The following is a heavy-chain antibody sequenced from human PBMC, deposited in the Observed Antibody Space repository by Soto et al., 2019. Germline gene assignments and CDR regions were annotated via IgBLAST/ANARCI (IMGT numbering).Heavy chain of an antibody. CDR1: GYTFKNYG. V-gene: IGHV1-18*01. D-gene: IGHD3-16*01. J-gene: IGHJ4*02. CDR3: ARDYASTWGIYSQGFGY. Sequence: QVQLVQSGAEVKKPGASVRVSCKASGYTFKNYGISWVRQAPGQGLEWVAWISPYNGKTNYAQKFQGRVSVPIDTSPSTAYMELRSPRSDDTAVYFCARDYASTWGIYSQGFGYWGQGARVTVSS. CDR2: ISPYNGKT.